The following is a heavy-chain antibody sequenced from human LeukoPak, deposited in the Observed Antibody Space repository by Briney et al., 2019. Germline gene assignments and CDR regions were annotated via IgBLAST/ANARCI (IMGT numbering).Heavy chain of an antibody. V-gene: IGHV1-8*01. CDR3: ARGVRELRQPYYCYYYMDV. Sequence: ASVKVSCKASGYTYTSYDINWVRQATGQGLEWMGWMNPNSGNTGYAQKFQGRVTMTRNTSISTAYMELSSLRSEDTAVYYCARGVRELRQPYYCYYYMDVWGKGTTVTVSS. CDR2: MNPNSGNT. J-gene: IGHJ6*03. D-gene: IGHD1-26*01. CDR1: GYTYTSYD.